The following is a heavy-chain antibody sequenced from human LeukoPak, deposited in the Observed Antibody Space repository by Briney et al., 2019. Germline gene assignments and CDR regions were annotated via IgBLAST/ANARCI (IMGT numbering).Heavy chain of an antibody. D-gene: IGHD3-22*01. J-gene: IGHJ1*01. Sequence: ASVKVSCKASGYTFTSYAMNCVRQAPGQGLEWMGWINTNTGNPTYAQGFTGRFVFSLDTSVSTAYLQISSLKAEDTAVYYCARDSVPMIVVVIADPEYFQHWGQGILVTVSS. CDR1: GYTFTSYA. V-gene: IGHV7-4-1*02. CDR2: INTNTGNP. CDR3: ARDSVPMIVVVIADPEYFQH.